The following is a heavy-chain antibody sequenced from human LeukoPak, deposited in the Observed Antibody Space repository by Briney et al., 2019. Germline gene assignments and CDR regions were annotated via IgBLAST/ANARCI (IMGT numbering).Heavy chain of an antibody. CDR2: IKSKTDGGTT. D-gene: IGHD3-10*01. CDR1: GFTFSNAW. CDR3: TTAPYYGSGRRDD. V-gene: IGHV3-15*01. J-gene: IGHJ4*02. Sequence: PGGSLRLSCAASGFTFSNAWMSWVRQAPGKGLEWVGRIKSKTDGGTTDYAAPVKGRFTISRDDSKNTLYLQMNSLKTEDTAMYYCTTAPYYGSGRRDDWGQGTLVTVSS.